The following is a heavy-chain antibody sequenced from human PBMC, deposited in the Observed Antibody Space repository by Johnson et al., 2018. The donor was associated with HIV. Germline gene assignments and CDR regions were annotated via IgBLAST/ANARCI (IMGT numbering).Heavy chain of an antibody. V-gene: IGHV3-11*04. D-gene: IGHD6-19*01. CDR2: ISSSGNTI. Sequence: QMLLVESGGDLVKPGGSLRLSCAASGFTFSDYYMSWIRQAPGKGLEWVSYISSSGNTIYYADSVKGRFTISRDNSKNTLYLQMNSLRGEDTGVYYCAKPQLLADDICDFWGQGTMVTVSS. J-gene: IGHJ3*01. CDR1: GFTFSDYY. CDR3: AKPQLLADDICDF.